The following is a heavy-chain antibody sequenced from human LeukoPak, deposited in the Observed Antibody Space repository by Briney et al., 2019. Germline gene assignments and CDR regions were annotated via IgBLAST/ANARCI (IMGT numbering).Heavy chain of an antibody. CDR2: IYSSGST. J-gene: IGHJ4*02. D-gene: IGHD4-11*01. CDR1: GGSISGYY. CDR3: ARGTVTINYFDY. V-gene: IGHV4-59*01. Sequence: PSETLSLTCTSSGGSISGYYWSWIRQPPGKGLEWIGYIYSSGSTNYNPSPKSRVTIAVDTSKNQFSLKLSSVTAADTAVYYCARGTVTINYFDYWGQGTLVTVSS.